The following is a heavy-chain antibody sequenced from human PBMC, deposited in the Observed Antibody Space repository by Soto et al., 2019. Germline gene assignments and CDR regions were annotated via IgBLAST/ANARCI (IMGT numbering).Heavy chain of an antibody. CDR2: IIPIFGTA. CDR1: GGTFSRYA. V-gene: IGHV1-69*13. CDR3: ARGCSSTSCYGLGARFYYYDYGMDV. D-gene: IGHD2-2*01. J-gene: IGHJ6*02. Sequence: SVKVSCKASGGTFSRYAISWVRQAPGQGLEWMGGIIPIFGTANYAQKFQGRGTITADESTSTAYMELSSLRSEDTAVYYCARGCSSTSCYGLGARFYYYDYGMDVWGQGTTVTVSS.